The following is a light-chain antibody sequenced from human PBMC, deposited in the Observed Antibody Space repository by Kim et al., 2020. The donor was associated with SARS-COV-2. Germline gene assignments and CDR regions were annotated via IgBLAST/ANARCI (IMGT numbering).Light chain of an antibody. CDR1: TGAVTSGYY. Sequence: GGTVTLTCASSTGAVTSGYYPNWFQQKPGQAPRALIYSTSKKHSWTPARFSGSLLGGKAALTLSGVQPEDEADYYCLLSYGAAQLVFGGGTKVTVL. CDR3: LLSYGAAQLV. CDR2: STS. V-gene: IGLV7-43*01. J-gene: IGLJ3*02.